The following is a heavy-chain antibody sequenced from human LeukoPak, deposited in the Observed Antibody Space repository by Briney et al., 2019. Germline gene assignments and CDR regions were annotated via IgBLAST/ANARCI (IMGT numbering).Heavy chain of an antibody. CDR3: ASQRPYYYNSGGYSSTTNLTY. CDR2: IIPILGIA. D-gene: IGHD3-22*01. J-gene: IGHJ4*02. V-gene: IGHV1-69*04. CDR1: GGTFSSYA. Sequence: SVKVSCKASGGTFSSYAIRWVRQAPGQGLEWMGRIIPILGIANYAQKFQGRVTITADKSTSTAYMELSSLRSEDTAVYYCASQRPYYYNSGGYSSTTNLTYWGREP.